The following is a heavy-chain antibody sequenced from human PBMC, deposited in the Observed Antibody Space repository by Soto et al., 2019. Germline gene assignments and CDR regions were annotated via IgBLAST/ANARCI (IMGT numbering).Heavy chain of an antibody. CDR1: GGTFSSYA. D-gene: IGHD3-3*01. V-gene: IGHV1-69*01. J-gene: IGHJ4*02. CDR3: ARGVTYYDFWSGYYTDPFDY. Sequence: QVQLVQSGAEVKKPGSSVKVSCKASGGTFSSYAISWVRQAPGQGLEWMGGIIPIFGTANYAQKFQGRVTITADESTSTAYMELSSLRSEDTAVYDCARGVTYYDFWSGYYTDPFDYWGQGTLVTVSS. CDR2: IIPIFGTA.